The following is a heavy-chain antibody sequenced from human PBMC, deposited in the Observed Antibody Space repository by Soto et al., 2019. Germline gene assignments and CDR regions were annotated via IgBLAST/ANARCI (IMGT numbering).Heavy chain of an antibody. CDR2: ISAYNGNT. D-gene: IGHD5-18*01. J-gene: IGHJ4*02. CDR3: ASSLLVGYGLEGESD. V-gene: IGHV1-18*01. Sequence: QVQLVQSGAEVKKPGASVKVSCKASGYTFTSYGISWVRQAPGQGLEWMGWISAYNGNTNYAQKLQGRVTRTTDTSTSKADMELRSLRSDDTAVYYCASSLLVGYGLEGESDWGQGTLVTVSS. CDR1: GYTFTSYG.